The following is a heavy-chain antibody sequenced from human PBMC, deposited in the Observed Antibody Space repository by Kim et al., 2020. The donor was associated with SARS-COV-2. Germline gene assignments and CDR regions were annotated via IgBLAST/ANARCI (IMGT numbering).Heavy chain of an antibody. CDR3: ARKERYSSSWYGGNWFDP. V-gene: IGHV4-34*01. J-gene: IGHJ5*02. CDR1: GGSFSGYY. CDR2: INHSGST. D-gene: IGHD6-13*01. Sequence: SETLSLTCAVYGGSFSGYYWSWIRQPPGKGLEWIGEINHSGSTNYNPSLKSRVTISVDTSKNQFSLKLSSVTAADTAVYYCARKERYSSSWYGGNWFDPWGQGTLVTVSS.